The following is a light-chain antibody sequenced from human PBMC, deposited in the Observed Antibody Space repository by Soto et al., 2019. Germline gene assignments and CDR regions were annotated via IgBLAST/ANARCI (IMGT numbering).Light chain of an antibody. CDR3: GTWDTGLSASWV. V-gene: IGLV1-51*01. CDR2: DDN. J-gene: IGLJ3*02. Sequence: QSVLTQPPSVSAAPGQKVTISYSGSSSNIGNNYVSWYQQVPGTAPKLLIYDDNKRPSGIPDRFSGSKSGTSATLGITGLQTGDEADYYCGTWDTGLSASWVFGGGTKLTVL. CDR1: SSNIGNNY.